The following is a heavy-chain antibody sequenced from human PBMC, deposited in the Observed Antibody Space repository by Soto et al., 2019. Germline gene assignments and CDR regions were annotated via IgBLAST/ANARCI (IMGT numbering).Heavy chain of an antibody. CDR2: FDPEDGET. V-gene: IGHV1-24*01. Sequence: ASVKVSCKVSGYTLTELSMHWVRQAPGKGLEWMGGFDPEDGETIYAQKFQGRVTMTEDTSTDTAYMELSSLRSEDTAVYYCATDLFGFNGSSRYLEFGYWGQGTLVTVSS. J-gene: IGHJ4*02. D-gene: IGHD6-13*01. CDR1: GYTLTELS. CDR3: ATDLFGFNGSSRYLEFGY.